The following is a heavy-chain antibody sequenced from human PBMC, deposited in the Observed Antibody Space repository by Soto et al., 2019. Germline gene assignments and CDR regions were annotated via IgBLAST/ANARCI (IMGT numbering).Heavy chain of an antibody. CDR1: GGTFSIYA. Sequence: SVKVSCKASGGTFSIYAISCVRQAPGQGLEWMGGIIPIFGTANYAQKFQGRVTITADESTSTAYMELSSLRSEDTAVYYCADSSSYYYYGMDVWGQGTTVTVS. CDR3: ADSSSYYYYGMDV. J-gene: IGHJ6*02. V-gene: IGHV1-69*13. CDR2: IIPIFGTA. D-gene: IGHD6-6*01.